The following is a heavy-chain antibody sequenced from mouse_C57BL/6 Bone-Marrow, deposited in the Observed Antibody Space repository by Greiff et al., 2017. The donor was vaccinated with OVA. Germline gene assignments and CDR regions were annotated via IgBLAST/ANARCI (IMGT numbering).Heavy chain of an antibody. V-gene: IGHV1-55*01. J-gene: IGHJ2*01. CDR2: IYPGSGST. Sequence: QVQLQQPGAELVKPGASVKMSCKASGYTFTSYWITWVKQRPGQGLEWIGDIYPGSGSTNYNEKFKSKATLTVDKSSSTAYMQLSSLTSEDSAVYYCAYGSDYFDYWGQGTTLTVSS. CDR1: GYTFTSYW. CDR3: AYGSDYFDY. D-gene: IGHD1-1*01.